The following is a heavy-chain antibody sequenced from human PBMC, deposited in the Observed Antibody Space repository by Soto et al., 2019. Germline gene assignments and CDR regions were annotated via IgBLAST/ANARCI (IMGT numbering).Heavy chain of an antibody. Sequence: EVQLVESGGNMVRPGGSVRLSCAASGFTFDDYGMSWVRQAPGKGLEWVSGITWDGGSTGYADSVKGRFTISRDNAKTSLYLQMNSLRAEDTAFYLCARWAEDSNHFDYWGQGTLVTVSS. D-gene: IGHD4-4*01. CDR1: GFTFDDYG. CDR2: ITWDGGST. CDR3: ARWAEDSNHFDY. V-gene: IGHV3-20*01. J-gene: IGHJ4*02.